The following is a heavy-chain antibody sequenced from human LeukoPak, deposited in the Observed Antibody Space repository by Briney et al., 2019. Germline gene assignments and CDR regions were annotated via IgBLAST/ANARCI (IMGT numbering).Heavy chain of an antibody. J-gene: IGHJ5*02. CDR2: IYYTGST. D-gene: IGHD1-26*01. Sequence: SETLSLTCSVPDDSITMYYWTWIRQPPGKGLEWIGYIYYTGSTSYNPSLKSRVTMSLDASKNQFSLELNSVTPADTAVYYCARGGNYWPQWWFDPWGRGTLVSVSS. CDR3: ARGGNYWPQWWFDP. CDR1: DDSITMYY. V-gene: IGHV4-59*01.